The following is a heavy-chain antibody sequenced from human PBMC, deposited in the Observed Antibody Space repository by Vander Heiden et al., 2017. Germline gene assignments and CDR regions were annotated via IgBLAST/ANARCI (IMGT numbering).Heavy chain of an antibody. V-gene: IGHV2-5*02. Sequence: TGVKPTQTLTLTCSFSGFSLTTAAVTVAWIRQPPGKALEWLALIYWDDDKRYSPSLRSRLTITKDTSKNQVVLTMTNMDPVDTATYYCAKWWGTVAGDFFDYWGQGILVSVSS. CDR3: AKWWGTVAGDFFDY. CDR2: IYWDDDK. CDR1: GFSLTTAAVT. D-gene: IGHD6-19*01. J-gene: IGHJ4*02.